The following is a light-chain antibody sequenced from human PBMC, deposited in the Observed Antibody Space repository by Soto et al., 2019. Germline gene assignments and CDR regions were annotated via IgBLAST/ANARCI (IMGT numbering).Light chain of an antibody. V-gene: IGKV3-11*01. CDR2: DAS. CDR3: QQRSNWIT. Sequence: IVMTQSPYTLSVSPGERATLSCRASETVRSNLAWYQQKPGQAPRLLIYDASNRATGIPARFSGSGSGTDFTLTISSLEPEDFAVYYCQQRSNWITFGGGTKVDIK. J-gene: IGKJ4*01. CDR1: ETVRSN.